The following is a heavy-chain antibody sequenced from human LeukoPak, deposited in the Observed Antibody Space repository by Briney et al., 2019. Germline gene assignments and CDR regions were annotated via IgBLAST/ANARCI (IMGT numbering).Heavy chain of an antibody. CDR1: GYTFTSYG. CDR3: QFMITFGGVIVKERDY. Sequence: ASVKVSCKASGYTFTSYGISWVRQAPGQGLEWMGWISAYNGNTNYAQKLQGRVTMTTDTSTSTAYMELSSLRSEDTAVYYCQFMITFGGVIVKERDYWGQGTLVTVAS. D-gene: IGHD3-16*02. V-gene: IGHV1-18*01. CDR2: ISAYNGNT. J-gene: IGHJ4*02.